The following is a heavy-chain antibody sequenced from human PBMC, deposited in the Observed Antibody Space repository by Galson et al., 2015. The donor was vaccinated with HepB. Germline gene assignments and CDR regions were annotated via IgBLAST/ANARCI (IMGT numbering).Heavy chain of an antibody. D-gene: IGHD6-6*01. J-gene: IGHJ4*02. Sequence: SVKVSCKASGYTFTGYYMHWVRQAPGQGLEWMGWINPNSGGTNYAQKFQGRVTMTRDTSISTAYMELSRLRSDDTAVYYCARDLSARLSSFDYWGQGTLVTVSS. CDR2: INPNSGGT. CDR3: ARDLSARLSSFDY. V-gene: IGHV1-2*02. CDR1: GYTFTGYY.